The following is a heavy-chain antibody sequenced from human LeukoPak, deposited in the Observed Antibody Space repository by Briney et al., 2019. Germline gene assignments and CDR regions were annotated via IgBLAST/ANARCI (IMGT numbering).Heavy chain of an antibody. CDR2: IYTSGST. D-gene: IGHD6-6*01. CDR1: GGSISSGSYX. Sequence: XXTVSGGSISSGSYXWRWLRQPAGTGXEWIGRIYTSGSTNYNPSLKSRVTISVDTSKNQFSLKLSSVTAADTAVYYCARSGYSSSWAADYWGQGTLVTVSS. CDR3: ARSGYSSSWAADY. V-gene: IGHV4-61*02. J-gene: IGHJ4*02.